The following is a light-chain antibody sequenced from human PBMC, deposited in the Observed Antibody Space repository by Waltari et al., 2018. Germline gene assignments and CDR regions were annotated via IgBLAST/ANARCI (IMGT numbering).Light chain of an antibody. V-gene: IGKV3-11*01. CDR2: DAS. Sequence: ELVLTQSPATLSLSTGDRATLPCRASQSVSSYLAWYQQKPGQAPRLLIYDASNRATGIPARFSGSGSGTDFTLTISSLEPEDFAVYYCQQRSNWPLLTFGGGTKVEIK. CDR3: QQRSNWPLLT. CDR1: QSVSSY. J-gene: IGKJ4*01.